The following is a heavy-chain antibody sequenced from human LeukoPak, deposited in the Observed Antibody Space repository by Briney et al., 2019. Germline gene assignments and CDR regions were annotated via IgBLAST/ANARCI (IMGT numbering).Heavy chain of an antibody. CDR2: ISVYNGNT. D-gene: IGHD3-3*01. J-gene: IGHJ5*02. V-gene: IGHV1-18*01. Sequence: VASVTVSCKASGYSFTNNYGISWVRQAPGQGLEWMGWISVYNGNTQYAPKFQGRVTLTTDTAAKIVNMEVTSLRSDDTALYYCAREEEWSAYPGWFDPWGQGTLVTVSS. CDR1: GYSFTNNYG. CDR3: AREEEWSAYPGWFDP.